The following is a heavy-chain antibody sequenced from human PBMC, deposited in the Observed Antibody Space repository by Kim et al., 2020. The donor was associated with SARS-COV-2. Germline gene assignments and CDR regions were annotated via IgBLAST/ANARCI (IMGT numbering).Heavy chain of an antibody. D-gene: IGHD3-10*01. CDR1: GFTFSSYA. V-gene: IGHV3-23*01. J-gene: IGHJ6*02. CDR2: ISGSGGST. Sequence: GGSLRLSCAASGFTFSSYAMSWVRQAPGKGLEWVSAISGSGGSTYYADSVKGRFTISRDNSKNTLYLQMNSLRAEDTAVYYCAKDRRAALWFGDNGMDVWGQGTTVTVSS. CDR3: AKDRRAALWFGDNGMDV.